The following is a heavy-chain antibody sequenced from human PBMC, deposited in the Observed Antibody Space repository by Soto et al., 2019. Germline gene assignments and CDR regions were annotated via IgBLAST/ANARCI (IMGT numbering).Heavy chain of an antibody. D-gene: IGHD3-10*02. V-gene: IGHV3-30*03. CDR3: ASPSIGGHYYVGPLDY. CDR2: ISYEGSNK. J-gene: IGHJ4*02. Sequence: GGSLRLSCAASGFTFSYYGMHWVRQAPGKGLEWVAVISYEGSNKYYSDSVKGRFTISRDNSKNTVYLQMDSLRAEDTAVYYCASPSIGGHYYVGPLDYWGQGTLVTVSS. CDR1: GFTFSYYG.